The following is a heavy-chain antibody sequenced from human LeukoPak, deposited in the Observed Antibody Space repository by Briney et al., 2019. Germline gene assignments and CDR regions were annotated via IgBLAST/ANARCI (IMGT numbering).Heavy chain of an antibody. J-gene: IGHJ4*02. CDR1: GYTFTSYY. CDR2: INPSGGST. D-gene: IGHD4-11*01. Sequence: ASVKVSCKASGYTFTSYYMHWVRQAPGQGLEWMGIINPSGGSTSYAQKFQGRVTMTRDTSTSTVYMELSSLRSEDTAVYYCASTLESPDYSIPCWYWGQGTLVTVSS. CDR3: ASTLESPDYSIPCWY. V-gene: IGHV1-46*01.